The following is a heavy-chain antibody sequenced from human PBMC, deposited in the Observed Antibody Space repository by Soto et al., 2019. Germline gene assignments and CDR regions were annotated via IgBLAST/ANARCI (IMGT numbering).Heavy chain of an antibody. CDR1: GGTFSSYA. CDR3: ARSEYYYGSGTPGRFDP. CDR2: IIPIFGTA. D-gene: IGHD3-10*01. J-gene: IGHJ5*02. V-gene: IGHV1-69*13. Sequence: ASVKVSCKASGGTFSSYAISWVRQAPGQGLEWMGGIIPIFGTANYAQKFQGRVTITADESTSTAYMELSSLRSEDTAVYYCARSEYYYGSGTPGRFDPWGQGTLVTSPQ.